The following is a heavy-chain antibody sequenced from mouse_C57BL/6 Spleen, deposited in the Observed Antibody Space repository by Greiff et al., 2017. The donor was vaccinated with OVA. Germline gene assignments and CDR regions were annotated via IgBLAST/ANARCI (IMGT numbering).Heavy chain of an antibody. D-gene: IGHD2-5*01. V-gene: IGHV5-4*01. Sequence: EVQLVESGGGLVKPGGSLKLSCAASGFTFSSYAMSWVRQTPEKRLEWVATISDGGSYTYYPDNVKGRFTISRDNAKNNLYLQMSHLKSEDTAMYYCAREGSNCLDYWGQGTTLTVSS. CDR2: ISDGGSYT. CDR3: AREGSNCLDY. J-gene: IGHJ2*01. CDR1: GFTFSSYA.